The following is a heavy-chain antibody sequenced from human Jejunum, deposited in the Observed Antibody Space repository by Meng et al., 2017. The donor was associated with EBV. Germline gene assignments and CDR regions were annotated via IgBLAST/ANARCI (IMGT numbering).Heavy chain of an antibody. Sequence: VHLVESGAGLVHPGGSLKLSCAASGFTFSGSSMHWVRQASGKGLEWVGRIKSKANNYATAYAASVKGSFTISRDDSKNTAYLQMNSLKTEDTAVYYCVTSITGTTTGDYWGQGTLVTVSS. CDR1: GFTFSGSS. V-gene: IGHV3-73*02. CDR3: VTSITGTTTGDY. D-gene: IGHD1-7*01. J-gene: IGHJ4*02. CDR2: IKSKANNYAT.